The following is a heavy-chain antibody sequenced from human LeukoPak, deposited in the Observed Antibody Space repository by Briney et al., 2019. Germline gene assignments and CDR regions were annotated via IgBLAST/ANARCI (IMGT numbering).Heavy chain of an antibody. CDR3: ARDLLSTAGYFDY. CDR1: GGSISSYY. D-gene: IGHD6-19*01. J-gene: IGHJ4*02. Sequence: PSETLSLTCTVSGGSISSYYWSWIRQPPGKGLEWIGYIYYSGSTNYNPSLKSRVTISVDTSKNQFSLNLSFVSAADTAVYYCARDLLSTAGYFDYWGQGTLVTVSS. CDR2: IYYSGST. V-gene: IGHV4-59*01.